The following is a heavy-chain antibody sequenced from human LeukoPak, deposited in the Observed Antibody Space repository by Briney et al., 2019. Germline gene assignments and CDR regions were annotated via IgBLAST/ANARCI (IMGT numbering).Heavy chain of an antibody. Sequence: GGSLRLSCAASGFTFSDYNMRWIRQAPGKGLEWVSSISRSGSTKYYADSVKGRFTISRDNSKNTLYLQMNSLRAEDTAVYYCAKEHLWFGELVFDYWGQGTLVTVSS. CDR2: ISRSGSTK. J-gene: IGHJ4*02. V-gene: IGHV3-11*01. D-gene: IGHD3-10*01. CDR1: GFTFSDYN. CDR3: AKEHLWFGELVFDY.